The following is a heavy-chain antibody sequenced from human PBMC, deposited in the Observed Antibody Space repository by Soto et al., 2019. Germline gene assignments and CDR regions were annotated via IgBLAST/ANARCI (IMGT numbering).Heavy chain of an antibody. Sequence: SETLSLACTVSGGSISSSSYYWGWIRQPPGKGLEWIGSIYYSGSTYYNPSLKSRVTISVDTSKNQFSLKLSSVTAADTAVYYCAAGGGLPRYYWGQGTLVTVS. D-gene: IGHD5-12*01. CDR2: IYYSGST. CDR3: AAGGGLPRYY. V-gene: IGHV4-39*07. J-gene: IGHJ4*02. CDR1: GGSISSSSYY.